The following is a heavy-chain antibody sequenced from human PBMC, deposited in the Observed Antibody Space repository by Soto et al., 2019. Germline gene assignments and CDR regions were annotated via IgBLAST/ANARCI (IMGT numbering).Heavy chain of an antibody. J-gene: IGHJ4*02. CDR2: IWYDGSNK. CDR1: GFTFSSYG. Sequence: QVQLVESGGGVVQPGRSLRLSCAASGFTFSSYGMHWVRQAPGKGLEWVAVIWYDGSNKYYADSVKGRFTISRDNSKNTLYLQMNSLRAEDTAVYYCARATDYGDYNFDYWGQGTLVTVSS. V-gene: IGHV3-33*01. D-gene: IGHD4-17*01. CDR3: ARATDYGDYNFDY.